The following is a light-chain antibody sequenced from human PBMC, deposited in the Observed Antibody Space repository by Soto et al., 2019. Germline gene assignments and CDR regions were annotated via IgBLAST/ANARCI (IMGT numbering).Light chain of an antibody. Sequence: EIVMTQSPATLSLSPGERATLSCRASQSVSNNLAWYQQKPGQAPRLLIYYASTRATGIPARFSGSGSGTEFTITISSLQSEDFALYYCQQYNNWPPITFGQGTRLEIK. J-gene: IGKJ5*01. CDR1: QSVSNN. CDR3: QQYNNWPPIT. V-gene: IGKV3-15*01. CDR2: YAS.